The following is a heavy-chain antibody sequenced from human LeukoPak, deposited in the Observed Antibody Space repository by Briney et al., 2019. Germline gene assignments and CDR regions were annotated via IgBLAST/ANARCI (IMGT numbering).Heavy chain of an antibody. CDR1: GFTFSNYA. CDR3: ATEKGDSPDY. CDR2: ISGSGGNT. V-gene: IGHV3-23*01. D-gene: IGHD2-21*01. Sequence: GGSLRLSCAASGFTFSNYAMSWVSQAPGKGLEWVSGISGSGGNTYHADSVKGRFTISRDNSKNTLYVQMSSLRAEDTAVYYCATEKGDSPDYWGQGTLVTVSS. J-gene: IGHJ4*02.